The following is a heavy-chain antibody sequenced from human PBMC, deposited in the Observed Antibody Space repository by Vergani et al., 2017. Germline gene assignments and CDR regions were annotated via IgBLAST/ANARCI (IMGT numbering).Heavy chain of an antibody. Sequence: QVQLVESGGGVVQPGRSLRLSCAASGFTFSSYGMHWVRQAPGKGLEWVAVISYDGSNKYYADSVKGRFTISRDNSKNTLYLQMNSLRAEDTAVYYCARGGCSSTSCYDPGFDYWGQGTLVTVSS. CDR3: ARGGCSSTSCYDPGFDY. D-gene: IGHD2-2*01. V-gene: IGHV3-30*03. CDR1: GFTFSSYG. CDR2: ISYDGSNK. J-gene: IGHJ4*02.